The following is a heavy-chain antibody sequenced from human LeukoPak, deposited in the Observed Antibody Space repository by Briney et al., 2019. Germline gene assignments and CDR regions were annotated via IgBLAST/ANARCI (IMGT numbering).Heavy chain of an antibody. J-gene: IGHJ4*02. CDR2: ISAYNGNT. Sequence: GASVKVSCKASGYTFTSYGISWVRQAPGQGLEWMGWISAYNGNTNYAQKLQGRVTMTTDTSTSTAYMELRSLRSDDTAVYYCARDLGEWPSGGSCYYFDYWGQGTLVTVSS. V-gene: IGHV1-18*01. CDR3: ARDLGEWPSGGSCYYFDY. CDR1: GYTFTSYG. D-gene: IGHD2-15*01.